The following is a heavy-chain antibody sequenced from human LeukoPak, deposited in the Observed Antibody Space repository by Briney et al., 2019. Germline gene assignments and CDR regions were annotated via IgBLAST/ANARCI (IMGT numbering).Heavy chain of an antibody. CDR1: GYTFNGYY. Sequence: ASVKVSCKASGYTFNGYYMHWVRQAPGQGLEWMGRINPNSGGTNYAQKFQGRVTMTRDTSISTAYMELSRLRSDDTAVYYCAREFRRIAAAGDRIDYWGQGTLVTVSS. CDR3: AREFRRIAAAGDRIDY. D-gene: IGHD6-13*01. CDR2: INPNSGGT. V-gene: IGHV1-2*06. J-gene: IGHJ4*02.